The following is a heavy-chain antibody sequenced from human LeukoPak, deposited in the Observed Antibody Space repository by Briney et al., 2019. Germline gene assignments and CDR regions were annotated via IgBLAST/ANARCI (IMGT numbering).Heavy chain of an antibody. D-gene: IGHD1-26*01. V-gene: IGHV4-61*02. Sequence: SENLSLTCTVSGGSISSGSYYWTWIPQPAGKGLEWIGRIYSSGSANYNPSLKSRVTISLDTSKNQFSLSLSSVTAADTAVYYCARDSGSYQYLDYWGQGALVTVSS. CDR3: ARDSGSYQYLDY. J-gene: IGHJ4*02. CDR1: GGSISSGSYY. CDR2: IYSSGSA.